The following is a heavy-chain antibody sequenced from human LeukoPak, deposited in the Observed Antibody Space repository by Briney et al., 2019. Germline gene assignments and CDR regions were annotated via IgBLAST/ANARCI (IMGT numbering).Heavy chain of an antibody. V-gene: IGHV4-34*01. CDR1: GGSFSGYY. D-gene: IGHD6-19*01. J-gene: IGHJ4*02. Sequence: PSETLSLTCAVYGGSFSGYYWSWNRQPPGKGLEWIGEINHSGSTNYNPSLKSRVTISVDTSKNQFSLKLSSVTAADTAVYYCARSHSGDYFDYWGQGTLVTVSS. CDR3: ARSHSGDYFDY. CDR2: INHSGST.